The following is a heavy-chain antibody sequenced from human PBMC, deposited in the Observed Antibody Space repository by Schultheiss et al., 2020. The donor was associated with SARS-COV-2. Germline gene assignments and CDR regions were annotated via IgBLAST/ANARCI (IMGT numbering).Heavy chain of an antibody. CDR3: ARDVLAEVCSSTSCQYYYYMDV. CDR2: IIPIFGTA. J-gene: IGHJ6*03. CDR1: GGTFSSYA. V-gene: IGHV1-69*13. Sequence: SVKVSCKASGGTFSSYAISWVRQAPGQGLEWMGGIIPIFGTANYAQKFQGRVTITADESTSTAYMELSSLRSEDTAVYYCARDVLAEVCSSTSCQYYYYMDVWGKGTTVTVSS. D-gene: IGHD2-2*01.